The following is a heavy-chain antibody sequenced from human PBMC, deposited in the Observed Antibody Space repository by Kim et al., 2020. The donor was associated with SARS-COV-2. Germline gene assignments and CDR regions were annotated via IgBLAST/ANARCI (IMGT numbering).Heavy chain of an antibody. CDR1: GGSISSGGYY. Sequence: SETLSLTCTVSGGSISSGGYYWSWIRQHPGKGLEWIGYIYYSGSTYYNPSLKSRVTISVDTSKNQFSLKLSSVTAADTAVYYCARDSIYSDWFDPWGQGTLVTVSS. CDR3: ARDSIYSDWFDP. J-gene: IGHJ5*02. V-gene: IGHV4-31*03. D-gene: IGHD4-4*01. CDR2: IYYSGST.